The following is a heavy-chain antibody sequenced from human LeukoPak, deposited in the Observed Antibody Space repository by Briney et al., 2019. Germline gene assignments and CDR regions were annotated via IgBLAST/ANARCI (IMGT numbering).Heavy chain of an antibody. CDR1: GFTFSDYY. V-gene: IGHV3-11*04. CDR3: ARDSHVAVAVDWFDP. CDR2: ISSSGSTI. J-gene: IGHJ5*02. D-gene: IGHD6-19*01. Sequence: GGSLRLSCAASGFTFSDYYMSWISQDPGKGMEWVSYISSSGSTIYYADSVKGRFTISRDNAKNSLYLQMNSLRAEDTAVYYCARDSHVAVAVDWFDPWGQGTLVTVSS.